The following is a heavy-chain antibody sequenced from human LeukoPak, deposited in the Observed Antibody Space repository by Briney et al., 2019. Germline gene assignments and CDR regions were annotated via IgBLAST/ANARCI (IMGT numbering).Heavy chain of an antibody. CDR1: GGSISSYY. J-gene: IGHJ5*02. CDR3: ARGRQYSSRQLFDP. D-gene: IGHD6-19*01. Sequence: PSETLSLTCTVSGGSISSYYWSWIRQPPGKGLEWIGYIYYSGSTNYNPSLTSRVTISVDTSKNQFSLKLSSVTAADTAVYYCARGRQYSSRQLFDPWGQGTLVTVSS. CDR2: IYYSGST. V-gene: IGHV4-59*01.